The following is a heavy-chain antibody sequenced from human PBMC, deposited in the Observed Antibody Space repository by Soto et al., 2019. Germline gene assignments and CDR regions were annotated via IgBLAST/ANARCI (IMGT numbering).Heavy chain of an antibody. V-gene: IGHV3-23*01. Sequence: HPGGSLRLSCAASEFTFSSYAMSWVRQAPGKELERVSAISGSGGSTYYADSVKGRFTISRDNSNNTLYLQMNSLRAEDTDVYYCAKDRWCSSTSCSIGGNLFDPWGQGTLVTVSS. J-gene: IGHJ5*02. CDR1: EFTFSSYA. D-gene: IGHD2-2*01. CDR3: AKDRWCSSTSCSIGGNLFDP. CDR2: ISGSGGST.